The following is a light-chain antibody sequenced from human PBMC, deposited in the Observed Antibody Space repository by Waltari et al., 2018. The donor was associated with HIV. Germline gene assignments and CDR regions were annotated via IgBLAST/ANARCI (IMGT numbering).Light chain of an antibody. Sequence: QSVLPQPPSVSAAPGQRLPIPCTGSSSNIGAGYDVPWYQQLPGTAPKLLIYVNSNRPSGVPDRFSGSKSGTSASLAITGLQAEDEADYYCQSYDSSLSGYVFGTGTKVTVL. V-gene: IGLV1-40*01. CDR3: QSYDSSLSGYV. J-gene: IGLJ1*01. CDR1: SSNIGAGYD. CDR2: VNS.